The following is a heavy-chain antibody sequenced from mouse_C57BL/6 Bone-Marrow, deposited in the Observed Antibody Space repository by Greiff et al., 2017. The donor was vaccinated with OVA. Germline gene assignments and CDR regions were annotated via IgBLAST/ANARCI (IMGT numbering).Heavy chain of an antibody. D-gene: IGHD3-2*02. J-gene: IGHJ2*01. V-gene: IGHV1-69*01. CDR2: LDPSDSYT. CDR3: AREGSSGYVAYY. Sequence: VQLQQSGAELVMPGASVKLSCKASGYTFTSYWMHWVKQRPGQGLEWIGELDPSDSYTNYNQKFKGKSTLTVDKSSSTAYMQLSSLTAEDSAVYYCAREGSSGYVAYYWGQGTTLTVSS. CDR1: GYTFTSYW.